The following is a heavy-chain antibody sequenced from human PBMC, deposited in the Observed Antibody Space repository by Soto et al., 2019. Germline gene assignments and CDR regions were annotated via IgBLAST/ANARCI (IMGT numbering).Heavy chain of an antibody. D-gene: IGHD6-19*01. CDR3: AKDSSGWYRVEYFQH. V-gene: IGHV3-23*01. Sequence: GGSLRLSCAASGFTFSSYAMSWVRQAPGKGLEWVSAISGSGRNTYYADSAKGRFTISRDNSKSTLYLQMNSLRAEDTAVYYCAKDSSGWYRVEYFQHWGQGTLVTVSS. CDR2: ISGSGRNT. CDR1: GFTFSSYA. J-gene: IGHJ1*01.